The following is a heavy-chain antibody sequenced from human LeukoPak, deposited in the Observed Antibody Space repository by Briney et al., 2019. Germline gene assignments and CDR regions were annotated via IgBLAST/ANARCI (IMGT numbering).Heavy chain of an antibody. J-gene: IGHJ4*02. D-gene: IGHD3-10*01. V-gene: IGHV3-23*01. CDR1: GFTFSSYA. CDR3: AKDERGAAGGYYFDY. Sequence: PGGSLRLSCAASGFTFSSYAMSWVRQAPGKGLEWVSAISGSGGSTYYADSVKGRFTVSRDNSKNTLYLQMNSLRAEDTAVYYCAKDERGAAGGYYFDYWGQGTLVTVSS. CDR2: ISGSGGST.